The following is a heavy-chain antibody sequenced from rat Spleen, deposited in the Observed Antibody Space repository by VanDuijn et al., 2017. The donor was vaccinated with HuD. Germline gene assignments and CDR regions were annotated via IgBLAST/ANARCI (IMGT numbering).Heavy chain of an antibody. CDR3: VREAFGVDY. D-gene: IGHD4-3*01. CDR2: INEDSSTM. V-gene: IGHV4-2*01. CDR1: GFNFNDYW. Sequence: EVKLVESGGGLVQPGRSLKLSCAASGFNFNDYWMGWVRQAPGKGLQWIGEINEDSSTMKYTPSLKDKFTIFRDNAHNTLYLQMSDLGSEDTAIYFCVREAFGVDYWGQGVMVTVSS. J-gene: IGHJ2*01.